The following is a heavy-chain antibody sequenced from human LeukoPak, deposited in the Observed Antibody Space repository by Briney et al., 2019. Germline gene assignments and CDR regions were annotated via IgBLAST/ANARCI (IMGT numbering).Heavy chain of an antibody. CDR1: GGSISTYY. D-gene: IGHD5-18*01. J-gene: IGHJ4*02. CDR2: INHSGST. Sequence: SETLSLTCTVSGGSISTYYWNWIRQPPGKGLEWIGEINHSGSTNYNPSFKSRVTISVDTSKNQFSLKLSSVTAADTAVYYCARDSGSGYSYGQFGYWGQGTLVTVSS. CDR3: ARDSGSGYSYGQFGY. V-gene: IGHV4-34*01.